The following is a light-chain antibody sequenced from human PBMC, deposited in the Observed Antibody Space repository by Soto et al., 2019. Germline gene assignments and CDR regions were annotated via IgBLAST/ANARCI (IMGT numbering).Light chain of an antibody. J-gene: IGLJ3*02. CDR3: QTWGTGIGV. Sequence: QLVLTQSPSASASLGASVKLTCTLSSGHSSYAIAWHQQQPEKGPRYLMKLNSDGSHSKGDGIPDRFSGSSSGAERYLTISNLQSEDEADYYCQTWGTGIGVFGGGTKLTVL. CDR1: SGHSSYA. CDR2: LNSDGSH. V-gene: IGLV4-69*01.